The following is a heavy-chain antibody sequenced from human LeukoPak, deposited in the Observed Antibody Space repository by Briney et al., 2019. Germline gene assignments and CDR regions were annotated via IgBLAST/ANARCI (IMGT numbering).Heavy chain of an antibody. CDR3: ATLQGWGLAASFDY. J-gene: IGHJ4*02. V-gene: IGHV1-2*02. CDR2: INPNSGGT. D-gene: IGHD2-15*01. Sequence: ASVKVPCKASGYTFTGYYMHWVRQAPGQGLEWMGWINPNSGGTNYAQKFQGRVTMTRDTSISTAYMELSRLRSDDTAVYYCATLQGWGLAASFDYWGQGTLVTVSS. CDR1: GYTFTGYY.